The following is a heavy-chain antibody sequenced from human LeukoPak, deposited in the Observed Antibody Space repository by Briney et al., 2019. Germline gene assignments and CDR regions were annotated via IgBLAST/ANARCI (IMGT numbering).Heavy chain of an antibody. CDR2: ISSTGGTT. CDR1: GITFSSYG. J-gene: IGHJ5*02. Sequence: GGSLRLSCAASGITFSSYGMSWVRQAPGKGLEWVSSISSTGGTTYYADSVKGRFSISRDNSKNTLYLQMNSLRAEDTAVYYCAKERTRVTGGWTWGQGTLVTVSS. D-gene: IGHD2-21*02. CDR3: AKERTRVTGGWT. V-gene: IGHV3-23*01.